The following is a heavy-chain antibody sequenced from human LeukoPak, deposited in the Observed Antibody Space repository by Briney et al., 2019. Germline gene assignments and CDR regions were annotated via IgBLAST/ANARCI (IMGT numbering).Heavy chain of an antibody. CDR3: ARVMMGTTVTTFDY. CDR1: GGSISSGGYS. Sequence: PSETLSLTCAVSGGSISSGGYSWSWLRQPPGKGLEWIGYIYHSGSTYYNPSLKSRVTISVDRSKNQFSLKLSSVTAADTAGYYCARVMMGTTVTTFDYGGQGTLVTVSS. J-gene: IGHJ4*02. CDR2: IYHSGST. D-gene: IGHD4-17*01. V-gene: IGHV4-30-2*01.